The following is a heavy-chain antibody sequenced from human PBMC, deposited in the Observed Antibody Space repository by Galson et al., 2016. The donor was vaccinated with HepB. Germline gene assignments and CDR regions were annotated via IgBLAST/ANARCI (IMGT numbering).Heavy chain of an antibody. CDR2: ISYDGSNK. V-gene: IGHV3-30*04. CDR3: TRVSFTTFGILRGYFQH. Sequence: SLRLSCAASGFTFSNYAFHWVRQTPGNGLEWVSVISYDGSNKYYSDSVKGRFIISRDNSTNTIILHMNSLRSEDTGVYHCTRVSFTTFGILRGYFQHWGQGSRVTVSS. CDR1: GFTFSNYA. J-gene: IGHJ1*01. D-gene: IGHD3-3*01.